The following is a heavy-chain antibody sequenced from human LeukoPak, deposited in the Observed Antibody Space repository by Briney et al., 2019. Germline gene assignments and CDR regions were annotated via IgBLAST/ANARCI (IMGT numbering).Heavy chain of an antibody. V-gene: IGHV3-53*05. Sequence: GGSLRLSCAASGFTVSNTYMTWVRQAPGKGLEWVSLIYGGNNAFYADSVKGRFTISRDNSKNTLYLQMNSLRAEDTAVYYCARGIPPGYFDYWGQGTLVTVSS. J-gene: IGHJ4*02. D-gene: IGHD3-10*01. CDR2: IYGGNNA. CDR1: GFTVSNTY. CDR3: ARGIPPGYFDY.